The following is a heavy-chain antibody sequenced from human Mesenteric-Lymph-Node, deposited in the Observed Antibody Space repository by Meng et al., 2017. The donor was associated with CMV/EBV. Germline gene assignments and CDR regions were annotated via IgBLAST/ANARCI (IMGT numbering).Heavy chain of an antibody. CDR1: GFTFSSYA. D-gene: IGHD3-22*01. V-gene: IGHV3-30*09. J-gene: IGHJ4*02. Sequence: GESLKISCAASGFTFSSYAIHWVRQAPGKGLEWVAVISYDGSNKYFADSVKGRFAISRDNSKNTLYLQMNSLRAEDTAVYYCAKALSIVVVTTGDYWGQGTLVTVSS. CDR2: ISYDGSNK. CDR3: AKALSIVVVTTGDY.